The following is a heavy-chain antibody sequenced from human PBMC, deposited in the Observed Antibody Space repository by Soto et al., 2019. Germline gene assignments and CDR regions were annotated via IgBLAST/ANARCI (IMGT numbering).Heavy chain of an antibody. V-gene: IGHV1-2*06. D-gene: IGHD3-22*01. CDR1: GYIFTDYY. CDR2: INPNSGGT. J-gene: IGHJ5*02. Sequence: ASVKVSCKASGYIFTDYYMHWVRQAPGQELGWMGRINPNSGGTNYAQKFQGRVTMTRDTSISTAHTELSSLRSEDTAVYYCARDVEPTYYYDRNWFDPWGQGTLVTVS. CDR3: ARDVEPTYYYDRNWFDP.